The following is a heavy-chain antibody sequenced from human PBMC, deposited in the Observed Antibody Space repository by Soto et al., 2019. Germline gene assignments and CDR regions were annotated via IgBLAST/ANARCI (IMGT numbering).Heavy chain of an antibody. CDR2: INHSGST. CDR1: GGSFSGYY. CDR3: ARPTRVRGGAFDI. Sequence: QVQLQQWGAGLLKPSETLSLTCAVYGGSFSGYYWSWIRQPPGKGLEWIGEINHSGSTNYNPSLKSRVTISVDTSQNQFSLKLSSVTAADTAVYYCARPTRVRGGAFDIWGQGTMVTVSS. J-gene: IGHJ3*02. D-gene: IGHD3-10*01. V-gene: IGHV4-34*01.